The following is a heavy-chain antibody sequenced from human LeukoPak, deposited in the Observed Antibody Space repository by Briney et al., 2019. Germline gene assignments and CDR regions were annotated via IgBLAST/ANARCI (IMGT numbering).Heavy chain of an antibody. D-gene: IGHD6-13*01. V-gene: IGHV1-18*01. Sequence: ASVKVSCKASGYTFTSYGISWVRQAPGQGLEWMGWISAYNGNTNYAQKLQGRVTMTTDTSTSTAYMELSRLRSDDTAVYYCARAGDSSSWYFWFDYWGQGTLVTVSS. J-gene: IGHJ4*02. CDR1: GYTFTSYG. CDR2: ISAYNGNT. CDR3: ARAGDSSSWYFWFDY.